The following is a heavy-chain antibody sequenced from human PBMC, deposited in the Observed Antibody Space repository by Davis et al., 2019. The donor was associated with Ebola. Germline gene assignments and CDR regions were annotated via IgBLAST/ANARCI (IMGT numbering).Heavy chain of an antibody. CDR3: ARDCSGTSCYFKWFDP. CDR1: GYTFTSYG. D-gene: IGHD2-15*01. Sequence: AASVKVSCKASGYTFTSYGISWVRQAPGQGLEWMGWVSAYNDNTNYAQKLQGRLTMTTDTSTSTAYMELRSLRSDDTAVYYCARDCSGTSCYFKWFDPWGQGTLVTVSS. V-gene: IGHV1-18*01. J-gene: IGHJ5*02. CDR2: VSAYNDNT.